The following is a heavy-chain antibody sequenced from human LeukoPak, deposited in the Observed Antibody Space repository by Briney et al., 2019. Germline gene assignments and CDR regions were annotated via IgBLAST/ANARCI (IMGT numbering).Heavy chain of an antibody. CDR2: ISGSGGST. CDR1: GFTFSSYA. V-gene: IGHV3-23*01. D-gene: IGHD1-26*01. CDR3: AKASTATKGNFDY. J-gene: IGHJ4*02. Sequence: GGSLRLSCAASGFTFSSYAMSWVRQAPGKGLEWVSAISGSGGSTYYADSVKGRFTISRDNSKNTLYLQMNSLRAEGTAVYYCAKASTATKGNFDYWGQGTLVTVSS.